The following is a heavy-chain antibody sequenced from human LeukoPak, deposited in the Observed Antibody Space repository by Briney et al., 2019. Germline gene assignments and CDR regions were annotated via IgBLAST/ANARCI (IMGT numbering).Heavy chain of an antibody. CDR1: GFTFSSYA. Sequence: GGSLRLSCAASGFTFSSYAMHWVRQAPGKGLEWVAVISYDGSNKYYADSVKGRFTISRDNSKNTLCLQMNSLRAEDTAVYYCASSPYGDLNWFDPWGQGTLVTVSS. CDR3: ASSPYGDLNWFDP. D-gene: IGHD4-17*01. CDR2: ISYDGSNK. V-gene: IGHV3-30*04. J-gene: IGHJ5*02.